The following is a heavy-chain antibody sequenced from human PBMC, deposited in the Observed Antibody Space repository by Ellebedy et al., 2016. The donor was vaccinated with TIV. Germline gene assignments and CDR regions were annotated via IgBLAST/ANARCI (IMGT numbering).Heavy chain of an antibody. V-gene: IGHV3-33*01. CDR3: ARARLDWNWFDP. J-gene: IGHJ5*02. CDR1: GFTFSSYG. CDR2: IWYDGSNK. D-gene: IGHD3-9*01. Sequence: GGSLRLSXAASGFTFSSYGMHWVRQAPGKGLEWVAVIWYDGSNKYYADSVKGRSTISRDNSKNTLYLQMNSLRAEDTAVYYCARARLDWNWFDPWGQGTLVTVSS.